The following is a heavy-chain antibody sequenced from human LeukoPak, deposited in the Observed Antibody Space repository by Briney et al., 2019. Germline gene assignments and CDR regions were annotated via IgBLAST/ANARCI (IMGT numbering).Heavy chain of an antibody. D-gene: IGHD6-19*01. CDR2: ISSSSSYI. CDR1: GFTFSSYS. J-gene: IGHJ1*01. Sequence: GGSLRLSCAASGFTFSSYSMNWVRQAPGKGLEWVSSISSSSSYIYYADSVKGRFTISRDNSKNTLYLQMNSLRAEDTAVYYCAKDGRQWLVLAEYFQHWGQGTLVTVSS. CDR3: AKDGRQWLVLAEYFQH. V-gene: IGHV3-21*04.